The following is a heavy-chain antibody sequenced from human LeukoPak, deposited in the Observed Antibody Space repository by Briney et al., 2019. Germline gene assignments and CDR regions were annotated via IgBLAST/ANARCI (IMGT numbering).Heavy chain of an antibody. D-gene: IGHD3-3*01. CDR2: INHSGST. J-gene: IGHJ6*02. CDR1: GGSFSGYY. Sequence: SETLSLTCAVYGGSFSGYYWSWIRQPPGKGLEWIGEINHSGSTNYNPSPKSRVTISVDTSKNQFSLKLSSVIAADTAVYYCASITIFGVVIVENGMDVWGQGTTVTVSS. V-gene: IGHV4-34*01. CDR3: ASITIFGVVIVENGMDV.